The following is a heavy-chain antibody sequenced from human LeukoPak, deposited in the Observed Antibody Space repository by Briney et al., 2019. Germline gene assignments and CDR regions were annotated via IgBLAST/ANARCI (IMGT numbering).Heavy chain of an antibody. Sequence: SETLSLSRTVSGGSISTYFWSWIRQPPGKGLEWIGYIYYSGSTNYNPSLRGRVTISIDTSKNQFSLNLSSVTAADTAVYFCARFTVVTRDWYFDLWGRGTLVTVSS. J-gene: IGHJ2*01. V-gene: IGHV4-59*08. CDR2: IYYSGST. CDR3: ARFTVVTRDWYFDL. CDR1: GGSISTYF. D-gene: IGHD2-21*02.